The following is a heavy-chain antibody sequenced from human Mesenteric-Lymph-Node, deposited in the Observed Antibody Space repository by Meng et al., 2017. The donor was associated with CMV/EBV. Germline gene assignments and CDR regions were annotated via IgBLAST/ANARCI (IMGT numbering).Heavy chain of an antibody. D-gene: IGHD3-3*01. CDR2: IQSGGVSI. V-gene: IGHV3-30*02. CDR3: AKVTRGAITIWPPFDY. J-gene: IGHJ4*02. Sequence: GESLKISCAASGFTFDSFGMHWVRQAPGKGLEWVSFIQSGGVSIHYGDSVKGRFTISRDNSKNTLYLQMSSLRAEDTAVYYCAKVTRGAITIWPPFDYWGQGTLVTVSS. CDR1: GFTFDSFG.